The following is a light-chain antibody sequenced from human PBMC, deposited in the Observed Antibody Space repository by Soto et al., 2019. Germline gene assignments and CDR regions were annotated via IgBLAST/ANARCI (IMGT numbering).Light chain of an antibody. CDR2: DVS. CDR1: ESVTNY. Sequence: EIVLTQSPATLSLSPGERGTLSCRASESVTNYLAWYQQKPGQAPRLLVYDVSNRATGIPARFSGGGSGTDFTLTISNLEPEDFAVYYCQQRSDWPWTLGHGTKVDIK. V-gene: IGKV3-11*01. CDR3: QQRSDWPWT. J-gene: IGKJ1*01.